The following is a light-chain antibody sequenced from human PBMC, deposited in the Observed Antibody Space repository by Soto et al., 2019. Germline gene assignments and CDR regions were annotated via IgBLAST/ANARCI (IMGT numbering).Light chain of an antibody. J-gene: IGKJ5*01. V-gene: IGKV3-15*01. Sequence: EVVMTQSPATLSVSPGERATLSCRDSESGSSNLAWYQQKPGQAPRLLIYGASTRATGIPARFSGSGSGTEFTLTISSLQSEDFAVYYCQQYNNWPPITFGQGTRLEIK. CDR2: GAS. CDR1: ESGSSN. CDR3: QQYNNWPPIT.